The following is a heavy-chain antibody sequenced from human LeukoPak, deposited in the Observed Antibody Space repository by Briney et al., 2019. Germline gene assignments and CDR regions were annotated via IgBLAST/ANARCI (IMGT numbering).Heavy chain of an antibody. Sequence: SETLSLTCTVSGGSISSGSYYWSWIRQPAGKGLECIGRIYTSGSTNYNPSLKSRVTISVDTSKNQFSLKLSSVTAADTAVYYCARLPFYDSSGYWGQGTLVTVSS. J-gene: IGHJ4*02. D-gene: IGHD3-22*01. V-gene: IGHV4-61*02. CDR1: GGSISSGSYY. CDR3: ARLPFYDSSGY. CDR2: IYTSGST.